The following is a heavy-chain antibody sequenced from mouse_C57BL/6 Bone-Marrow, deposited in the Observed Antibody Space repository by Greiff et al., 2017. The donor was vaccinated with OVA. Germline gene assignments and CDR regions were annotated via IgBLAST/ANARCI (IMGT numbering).Heavy chain of an antibody. CDR2: IHPNSGST. D-gene: IGHD4-1*01. CDR3: ARRGNWESYAMDY. Sequence: QVQLQQPGAELVKPGASVKLSCKASGYTFTSYWMHWVKQRPGQGLEWIGMIHPNSGSTNYNEKFKSKATLTVDKSSSTAYMQLSSLTSEDSAVYYCARRGNWESYAMDYSGQVTSVTVSS. J-gene: IGHJ4*01. CDR1: GYTFTSYW. V-gene: IGHV1-64*01.